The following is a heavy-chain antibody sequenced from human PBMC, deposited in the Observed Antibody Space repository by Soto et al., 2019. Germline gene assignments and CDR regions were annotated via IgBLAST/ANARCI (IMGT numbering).Heavy chain of an antibody. CDR1: GYSFTSYW. D-gene: IGHD3-3*01. J-gene: IGHJ5*02. CDR2: IYPGDSDT. V-gene: IGHV5-51*01. Sequence: GESLKISCKGSGYSFTSYWIGWVRQMPGKGLEWMGIIYPGDSDTRYSPSFQGQVTISADKSISTAYLQWSSLKASDTAMYYCARLGTTYYDFWSGYYGHVVFGFDPWGQGTLVTVSS. CDR3: ARLGTTYYDFWSGYYGHVVFGFDP.